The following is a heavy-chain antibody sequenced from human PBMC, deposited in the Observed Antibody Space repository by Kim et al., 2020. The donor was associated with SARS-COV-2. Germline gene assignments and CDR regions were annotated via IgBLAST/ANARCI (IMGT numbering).Heavy chain of an antibody. D-gene: IGHD6-19*01. J-gene: IGHJ6*02. Sequence: ASVKVSCKASGYTFTSYAMNWVRQAPGQGLEWMGWINTNTGNPTYAQGFTGRFVFSLDTSVSTAYLQISSLKAEDTAGYYCARDYSSGWPYYYYYGMDVWGQGTTVTVSS. CDR1: GYTFTSYA. CDR3: ARDYSSGWPYYYYYGMDV. CDR2: INTNTGNP. V-gene: IGHV7-4-1*02.